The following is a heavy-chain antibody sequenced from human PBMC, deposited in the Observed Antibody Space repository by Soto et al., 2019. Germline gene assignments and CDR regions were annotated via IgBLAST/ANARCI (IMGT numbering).Heavy chain of an antibody. V-gene: IGHV1-69*13. CDR1: GGTFSSSA. J-gene: IGHJ5*02. CDR2: IIPIFGTA. D-gene: IGHD2-15*01. CDR3: ASRTSDCSGGSCYIWFYP. Sequence: SVKVSCKASGGTFSSSAISWLRQAPGQGLEWMGGIIPIFGTANYAQKFQGRVTITADESTSTAYMELSSLRSEDTAVYYCASRTSDCSGGSCYIWFYPWGQGTLVTVSS.